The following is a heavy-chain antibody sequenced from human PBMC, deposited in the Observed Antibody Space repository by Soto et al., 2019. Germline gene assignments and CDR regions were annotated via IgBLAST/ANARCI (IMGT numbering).Heavy chain of an antibody. Sequence: QVQLVQSGAEVKKPGSSVKVSCKASGGTFSSYAISWVRQAPGQGLEWMGGIIPIFGPANYAQKFQGRVTITADESTSTAYMELSSLRSEDTAVYYCARCIVGATGIFDFDYWGQGTLVTVSS. V-gene: IGHV1-69*01. J-gene: IGHJ4*02. CDR2: IIPIFGPA. CDR3: ARCIVGATGIFDFDY. CDR1: GGTFSSYA. D-gene: IGHD1-26*01.